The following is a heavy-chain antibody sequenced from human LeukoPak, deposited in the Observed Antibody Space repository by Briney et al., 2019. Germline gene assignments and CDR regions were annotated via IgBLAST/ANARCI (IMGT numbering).Heavy chain of an antibody. CDR2: ISGSGGST. J-gene: IGHJ4*02. D-gene: IGHD6-25*01. V-gene: IGHV3-23*01. CDR1: GFTLSSYS. Sequence: GGSLRLSCVASGFTLSSYSLNWVRQAPGKGLEWVSAISGSGGSTYYADSVKGRLTISRDNSKNTLYLQMNSLRAEDTAVYYCAKDRRLASFDYGGQGTLVTVSS. CDR3: AKDRRLASFDY.